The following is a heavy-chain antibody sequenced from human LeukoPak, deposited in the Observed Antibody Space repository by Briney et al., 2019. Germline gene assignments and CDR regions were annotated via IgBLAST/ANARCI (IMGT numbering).Heavy chain of an antibody. CDR3: ARTIKPYYDILTGYYNSEYYYGMDV. CDR2: IDWDDDK. D-gene: IGHD3-9*01. Sequence: SGPTLVNPTQTLTLTCTFSGFSLSTNGMCVSWIRQPPGKALEWLAHIDWDDDKYYSTSLKTRLTISKDTSKKQVVLTMTNMDPVDTATYYCARTIKPYYDILTGYYNSEYYYGMDVWGQGTAATVSS. CDR1: GFSLSTNGMC. J-gene: IGHJ6*02. V-gene: IGHV2-70*01.